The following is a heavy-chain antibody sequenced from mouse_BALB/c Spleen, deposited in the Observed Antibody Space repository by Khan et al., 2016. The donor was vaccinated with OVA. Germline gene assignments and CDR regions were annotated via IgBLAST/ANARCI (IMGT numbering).Heavy chain of an antibody. V-gene: IGHV5-6-5*01. CDR2: ISTGGST. D-gene: IGHD1-2*01. J-gene: IGHJ1*01. CDR3: ARGDYHGRGYFDV. Sequence: EVELVESGGDLVKPGGSLKLSCAASGLTFSIYAMSWVRQTPEKRLEWVASISTGGSTYYVDSVKGRFTISRDNARNMLYLHMRSLRSEDTAMYYCARGDYHGRGYFDVWGAETMVTVSS. CDR1: GLTFSIYA.